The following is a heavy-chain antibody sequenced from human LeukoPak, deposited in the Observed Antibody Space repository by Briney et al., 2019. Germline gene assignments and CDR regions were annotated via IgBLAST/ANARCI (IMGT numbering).Heavy chain of an antibody. CDR1: GYTFTGYY. CDR3: ARGRRDGYNQHNWFDP. Sequence: ASVKVSCKASGYTFTGYYMHWVRQAPGQGLEWMGWINPNSGGTNYAQKFQGRVTMTRDTSISTAYMELRRLRSDDTAVYYCARGRRDGYNQHNWFDPWGQGTLVTVSS. V-gene: IGHV1-2*02. CDR2: INPNSGGT. D-gene: IGHD5-24*01. J-gene: IGHJ5*02.